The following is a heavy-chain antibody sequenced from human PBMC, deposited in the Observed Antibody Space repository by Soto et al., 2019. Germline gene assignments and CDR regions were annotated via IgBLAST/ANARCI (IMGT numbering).Heavy chain of an antibody. Sequence: ASVKVSCKASGHIFTDYYMHWVRQAPGQELGWMGRINPNGGVTKYAQKFRGRVTVTRDTSIRTVYMELSSLRSDDTAAYYCARESGGATATLDYYYFYMDVWGKGTTVTVSS. D-gene: IGHD5-12*01. V-gene: IGHV1-2*06. CDR2: INPNGGVT. J-gene: IGHJ6*03. CDR3: ARESGGATATLDYYYFYMDV. CDR1: GHIFTDYY.